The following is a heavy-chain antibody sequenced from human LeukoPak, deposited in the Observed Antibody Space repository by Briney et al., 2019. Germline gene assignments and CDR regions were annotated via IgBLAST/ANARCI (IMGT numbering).Heavy chain of an antibody. CDR2: VTAGADKT. Sequence: GGSLRLSCAASGFTFSSYAMSWVRQAPGKGLEWVSAVTAGADKTWSADSVRGRFTISRDNSKNTLYLQVNNLRPEDTAVYYCAKDRRFPDDVLDVWGQGTLVTVSS. CDR3: AKDRRFPDDVLDV. V-gene: IGHV3-23*01. D-gene: IGHD2-21*01. CDR1: GFTFSSYA. J-gene: IGHJ3*01.